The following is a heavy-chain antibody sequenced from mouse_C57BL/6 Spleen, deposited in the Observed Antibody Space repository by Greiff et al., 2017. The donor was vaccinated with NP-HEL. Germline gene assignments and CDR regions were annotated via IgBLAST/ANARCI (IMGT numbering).Heavy chain of an antibody. CDR3: ARGLLRYFAY. D-gene: IGHD1-1*01. CDR1: GYSITSGYY. J-gene: IGHJ3*01. V-gene: IGHV3-6*01. CDR2: ISYDGSN. Sequence: EVQLVESGPGLVKPSQSLSLTCSVTGYSITSGYYWNWIRQFPGNKLEWMGYISYDGSNNYNPSLENRISITRDTSKNQFFLKLNSVTTEDTATYYCARGLLRYFAYWGQGTLVTVSA.